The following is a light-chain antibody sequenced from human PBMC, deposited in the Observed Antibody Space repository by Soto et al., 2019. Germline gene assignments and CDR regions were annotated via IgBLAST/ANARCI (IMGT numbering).Light chain of an antibody. Sequence: IVLTRSPATLSLSPGERATLSCWASQSVSNYFVWYQQKPGQAPRLLIYDASKRATGIPARFSGSGSGTDFTLTISSLEPEDCAVYYCQQRSSGPWTFGQGTKGESK. CDR1: QSVSNY. CDR2: DAS. J-gene: IGKJ1*01. V-gene: IGKV3-11*01. CDR3: QQRSSGPWT.